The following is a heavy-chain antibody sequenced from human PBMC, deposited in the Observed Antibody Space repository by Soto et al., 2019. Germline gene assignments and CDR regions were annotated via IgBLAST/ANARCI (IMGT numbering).Heavy chain of an antibody. CDR1: GFTFSSYA. Sequence: GGSLRLSCAASGFTFSSYAMHWVRQAPGKGLEWVAVISYDGSNKYYADSVKGRFTISRDNSKNTLYLQMNSLRAEDTAVYYCARDEGPPRDAKSGSYYPDYYYYYGMDVWGQGTTVTVSS. D-gene: IGHD1-26*01. V-gene: IGHV3-30-3*01. J-gene: IGHJ6*02. CDR3: ARDEGPPRDAKSGSYYPDYYYYYGMDV. CDR2: ISYDGSNK.